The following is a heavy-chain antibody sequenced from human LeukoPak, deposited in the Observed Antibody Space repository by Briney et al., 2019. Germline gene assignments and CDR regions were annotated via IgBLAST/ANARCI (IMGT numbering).Heavy chain of an antibody. CDR1: GFTFINAW. CDR3: AKDPRNFLRFLEWLGDNWFDP. V-gene: IGHV3-15*01. CDR2: IKSKTDGGTT. J-gene: IGHJ5*02. Sequence: PGGFLRLSCAASGFTFINAWMSWVRQAPGKGLEWVGRIKSKTDGGTTDYAAPVKGRFTISRDDSKNTLYLQMNSLRAEDTAVYYCAKDPRNFLRFLEWLGDNWFDPWGQGTLVTVSS. D-gene: IGHD3-3*01.